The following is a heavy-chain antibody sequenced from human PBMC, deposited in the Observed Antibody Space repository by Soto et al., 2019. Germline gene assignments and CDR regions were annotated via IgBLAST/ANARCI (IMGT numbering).Heavy chain of an antibody. CDR1: GGSISSSNW. CDR2: IYHSGST. CDR3: ARDPRWDEDAHYYYYGMDV. J-gene: IGHJ6*02. D-gene: IGHD1-26*01. Sequence: SETLSLTCAVSGGSISSSNWWSWVRQPPEKGLEWVGEIYHSGSTNYNPSLKSRVTISVDKSKNQFSLKLSSVTAADTAVYYCARDPRWDEDAHYYYYGMDVWGQGTTVTVSS. V-gene: IGHV4-4*02.